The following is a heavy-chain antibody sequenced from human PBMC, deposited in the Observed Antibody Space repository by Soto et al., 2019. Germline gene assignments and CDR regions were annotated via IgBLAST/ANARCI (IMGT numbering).Heavy chain of an antibody. CDR2: VRGSGGAT. CDR1: GVTFSSYA. V-gene: IGHV3-23*01. J-gene: IGHJ4*02. D-gene: IGHD1-1*01. Sequence: LRLSCAASGVTFSSYAMTWVRQAPGKGLEWVSAVRGSGGATDYADSVKGRFTISRDNSKNTVYLQMSSLRAEDTAVYYCAKVDWSSFSFDDWGQGMLVTVSS. CDR3: AKVDWSSFSFDD.